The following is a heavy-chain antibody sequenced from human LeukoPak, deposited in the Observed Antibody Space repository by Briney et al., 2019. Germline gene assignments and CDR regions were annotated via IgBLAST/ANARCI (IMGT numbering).Heavy chain of an antibody. CDR1: GYTFTNYG. D-gene: IGHD6-19*01. Sequence: ASVKVSCKTSGYTFTNYGINWVRQAPGQGLEWMGWISPYNGKTEFAQKFQGRVTMTTDTSTTTVYMELRSLRSDDTAVYYCARGSPMDSSGWSGVYYGMDVWGQGTTVTVSS. CDR2: ISPYNGKT. V-gene: IGHV1-18*01. CDR3: ARGSPMDSSGWSGVYYGMDV. J-gene: IGHJ6*02.